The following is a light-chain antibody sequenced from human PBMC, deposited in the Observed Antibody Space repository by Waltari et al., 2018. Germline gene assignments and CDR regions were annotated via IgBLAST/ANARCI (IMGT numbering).Light chain of an antibody. V-gene: IGLV2-14*03. CDR3: NSYTSSYTYV. J-gene: IGLJ1*01. Sequence: QSALTQPASVSGSPGQSITISCTGTSSDVGGYTFVSWYQQHPGKAPKLMIYGVSNRPSWVSSRFSGSKSGNTASLTISGRQAEDEADYYCNSYTSSYTYVFGTGTKVTVL. CDR1: SSDVGGYTF. CDR2: GVS.